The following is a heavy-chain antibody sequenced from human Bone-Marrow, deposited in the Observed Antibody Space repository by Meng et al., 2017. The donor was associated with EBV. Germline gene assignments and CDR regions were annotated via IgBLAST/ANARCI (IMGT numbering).Heavy chain of an antibody. Sequence: RGGGGLFKPSGSLSLTWSVDGGSFSGYYWSWIRQPSGKGLEWIGENNHSGSTNYNPSLKSRVTISVDTSKNQFSLKLSSVTAADTAVYYCARGGRSSSWYLGYWGQGTLVTVSS. CDR3: ARGGRSSSWYLGY. D-gene: IGHD6-13*01. CDR2: NNHSGST. J-gene: IGHJ4*02. CDR1: GGSFSGYY. V-gene: IGHV4-34*01.